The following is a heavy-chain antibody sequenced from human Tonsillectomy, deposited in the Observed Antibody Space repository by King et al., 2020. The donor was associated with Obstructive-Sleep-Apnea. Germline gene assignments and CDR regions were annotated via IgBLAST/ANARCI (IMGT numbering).Heavy chain of an antibody. D-gene: IGHD3-16*01. CDR2: IHSSGTT. J-gene: IGHJ4*02. CDR1: GASFTSYY. CDR3: ARDVRRGNAEFDS. V-gene: IGHV4-59*01. Sequence: VQLQESGPGLVKPSETLSLTCTVSGASFTSYYWTWIRQPPGKGLEWIGYIHSSGTTSYNPSLKNRVAMSIDPSKNQFSLNLSSVTDADTAVYYCARDVRRGNAEFDSWGQGTLITVSS.